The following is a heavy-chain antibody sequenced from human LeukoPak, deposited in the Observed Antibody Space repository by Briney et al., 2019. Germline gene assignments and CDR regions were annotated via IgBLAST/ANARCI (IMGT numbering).Heavy chain of an antibody. V-gene: IGHV4-61*01. J-gene: IGHJ6*02. CDR2: IYYSGST. CDR3: ARVSISPYSSSWDYYYGMDV. Sequence: PSETLSLTCTGSGGSFSSGSYYWSWIRQPPGKGLEWIGYIYYSGSTNYNPSLKSRVTISVDTSKNQFSLKLSSVTAADTAVYYCARVSISPYSSSWDYYYGMDVWGQGTTVTVSS. CDR1: GGSFSSGSYY. D-gene: IGHD6-13*01.